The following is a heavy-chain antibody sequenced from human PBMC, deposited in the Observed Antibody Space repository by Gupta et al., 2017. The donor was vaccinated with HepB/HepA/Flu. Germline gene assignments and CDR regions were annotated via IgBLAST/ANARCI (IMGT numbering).Heavy chain of an antibody. Sequence: EVQLLESGGGLVQPEGSLRLSCAASGFTFSSYAMSWVRQAPGKGLEWVAAISGSGGSTYYADSVKGRFTISRDNSKNTLYLQMNSRRAEDTAVYYCAKVGGPPGVVVVPAALHDWYFDLWGRGTLVTVSS. CDR3: AKVGGPPGVVVVPAALHDWYFDL. D-gene: IGHD2-2*01. CDR2: ISGSGGST. CDR1: GFTFSSYA. V-gene: IGHV3-23*01. J-gene: IGHJ2*01.